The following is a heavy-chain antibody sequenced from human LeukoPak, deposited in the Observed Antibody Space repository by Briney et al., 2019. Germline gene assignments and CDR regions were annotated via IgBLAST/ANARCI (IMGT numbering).Heavy chain of an antibody. D-gene: IGHD3-10*01. J-gene: IGHJ4*02. Sequence: VASVKVSCKASGYTFTGYYMHWVRQAPGQGLEWMGWINPNSGGTNYAQKFQGWVTMTRDTSISTAYMELSRLRSDDTAVYYCVRAVLTMVRGAHFDYWGQGTLVTVSS. V-gene: IGHV1-2*04. CDR2: INPNSGGT. CDR1: GYTFTGYY. CDR3: VRAVLTMVRGAHFDY.